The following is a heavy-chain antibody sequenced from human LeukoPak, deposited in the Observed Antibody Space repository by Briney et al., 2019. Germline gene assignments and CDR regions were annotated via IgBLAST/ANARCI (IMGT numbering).Heavy chain of an antibody. CDR1: GGSFSGYY. V-gene: IGHV4-34*01. CDR3: ARGSGDYDILTGYYNPPSGFDY. Sequence: PSETLSLTCAVYGGSFSGYYWSWIRQPPGKGLEWIGEINHSGSTYYNPSLKSRVTISVDTSKSQFSLKLSSVTAADTAVYYCARGSGDYDILTGYYNPPSGFDYWGQGTLVTVSS. CDR2: INHSGST. J-gene: IGHJ4*02. D-gene: IGHD3-9*01.